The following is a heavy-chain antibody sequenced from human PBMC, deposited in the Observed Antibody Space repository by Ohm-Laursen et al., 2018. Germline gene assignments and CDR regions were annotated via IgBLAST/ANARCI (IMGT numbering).Heavy chain of an antibody. CDR1: GYTFTSYY. J-gene: IGHJ4*02. CDR3: ACRSSSSGSDY. D-gene: IGHD6-6*01. CDR2: INPSGGST. Sequence: GSSVKVSCKVSGYTFTSYYMHWVRQAPGQGLEWMGIINPSGGSTSYAQKFQGRVTMTRDTSTSTVYMELSSLRSEDTAVYYCACRSSSSGSDYWGQGTLVTVSS. V-gene: IGHV1-46*01.